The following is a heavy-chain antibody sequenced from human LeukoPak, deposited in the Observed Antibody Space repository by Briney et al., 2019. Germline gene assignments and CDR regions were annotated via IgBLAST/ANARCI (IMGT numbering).Heavy chain of an antibody. CDR2: IRYDGSNE. Sequence: PGGSLRLSCAASGFTFSSYGMHWVRQAPGKGLEWVAFIRYDGSNEQYADSVKGRITISRDNSKNTLYLQMNSLRAEDTAVYYCAKDKRGSGWGVGQNYFDYWGQGTLVTVSS. V-gene: IGHV3-30*02. D-gene: IGHD6-19*01. J-gene: IGHJ4*02. CDR1: GFTFSSYG. CDR3: AKDKRGSGWGVGQNYFDY.